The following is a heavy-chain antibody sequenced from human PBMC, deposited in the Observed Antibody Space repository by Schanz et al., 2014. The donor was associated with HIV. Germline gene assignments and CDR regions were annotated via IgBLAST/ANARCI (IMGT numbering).Heavy chain of an antibody. CDR3: ASGRRSGIGWRMDV. D-gene: IGHD6-19*01. CDR1: GGTIRNLG. J-gene: IGHJ6*02. Sequence: QVQLVQSGAEAKKSGSSVKVSCKASGGTIRNLGITWVRQAPGQGLEWMGVINIMLGKTNYAQKFQGRVSMTADQSTSTAYMEVSSLRSDDTAVYYCASGRRSGIGWRMDVWGQGTTVSVSS. V-gene: IGHV1-69*01. CDR2: INIMLGKT.